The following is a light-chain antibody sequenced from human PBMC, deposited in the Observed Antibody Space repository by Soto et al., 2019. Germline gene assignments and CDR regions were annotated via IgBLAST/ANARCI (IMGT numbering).Light chain of an antibody. CDR2: GAS. CDR3: QQYGGSPGFT. CDR1: QTACSNC. J-gene: IGKJ3*01. Sequence: EIVLTQSPGTLSLSPGERATLSCRPSQTACSNCLAWYQQKPGQAPRLLISGASNRATGIPDRFSGSGSGTDFTITISRLEPEDFAVYYCQQYGGSPGFTFGPGTRVDIK. V-gene: IGKV3-20*01.